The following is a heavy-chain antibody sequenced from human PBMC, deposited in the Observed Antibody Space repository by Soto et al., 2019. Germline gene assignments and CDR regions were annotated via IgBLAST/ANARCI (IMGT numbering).Heavy chain of an antibody. Sequence: QVRLVQSGNEMKRPGASVKVACEASGYSFSSYGINWVRQAPGQELEWMGWISPYNGNTNYGQKFQGRVTMTTDKSTSTAYMELRSLTSDDTAVYYSARDLLSWATEAVSSVYWGQGAQVTVSS. CDR2: ISPYNGNT. D-gene: IGHD5-12*01. J-gene: IGHJ4*02. CDR3: ARDLLSWATEAVSSVY. CDR1: GYSFSSYG. V-gene: IGHV1-18*04.